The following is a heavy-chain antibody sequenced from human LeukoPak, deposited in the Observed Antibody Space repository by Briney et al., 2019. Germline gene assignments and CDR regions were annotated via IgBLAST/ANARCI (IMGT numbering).Heavy chain of an antibody. CDR1: GFTFSSYG. V-gene: IGHV3-30*03. D-gene: IGHD6-19*01. J-gene: IGHJ6*02. Sequence: GGSLRLSCAASGFTFSSYGMHWVRQAPGKGLEWVAVISYDGSNKYYVDSDYADSVKGRFTISRDNSKNTLYLQMNSLRAEDTAVYYCARDLIAVAGFLRSPRYGMDVWGQGTTVTVSS. CDR2: ISYDGSNK. CDR3: ARDLIAVAGFLRSPRYGMDV.